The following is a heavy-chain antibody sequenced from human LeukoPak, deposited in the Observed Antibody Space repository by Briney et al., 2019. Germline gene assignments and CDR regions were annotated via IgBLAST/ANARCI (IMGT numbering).Heavy chain of an antibody. V-gene: IGHV3-30*02. CDR2: IRFDGTRN. D-gene: IGHD3-22*01. CDR1: GFDFSRNG. Sequence: GGSLRLSCEASGFDFSRNGMHWVRQAPGKGLEWVSFIRFDGTRNFYGDSVRGRFTISRDNSKNTLYLQMNSLRGDGTAVYYCARDFDDINGNYYYIPDYWGQGILVTVSS. J-gene: IGHJ4*02. CDR3: ARDFDDINGNYYYIPDY.